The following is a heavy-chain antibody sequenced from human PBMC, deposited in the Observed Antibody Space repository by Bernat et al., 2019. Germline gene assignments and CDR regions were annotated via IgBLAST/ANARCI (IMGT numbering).Heavy chain of an antibody. V-gene: IGHV4-39*01. J-gene: IGHJ4*02. Sequence: QLQLQESGPGLVKPSETLSLTCTVSGGSISSSSYYWGWIRQPPGKGLEWIGSIYYSGSTYYNPSLKSRVTISVDTSKNQFSLRLSSVTAADTAVYYCARRVGRGVPRFDYWGQGTLVTVSS. CDR3: ARRVGRGVPRFDY. CDR1: GGSISSSSYY. D-gene: IGHD3-10*01. CDR2: IYYSGST.